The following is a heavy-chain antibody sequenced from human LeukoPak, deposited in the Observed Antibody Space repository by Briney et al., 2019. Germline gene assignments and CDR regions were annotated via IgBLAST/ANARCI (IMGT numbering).Heavy chain of an antibody. CDR3: ARRVYGSGSH. CDR1: GGSFSGYY. V-gene: IGHV4-34*01. Sequence: PSETLSLTCAVYGGSFSGYYWSWIRQPPGKGLEWIGEINHSGSTNYNPSLKSRVTISVDTSKNQFSLKLSSVTAADTAVYYCARRVYGSGSHWGQGTLVTVSS. D-gene: IGHD3-10*01. J-gene: IGHJ4*02. CDR2: INHSGST.